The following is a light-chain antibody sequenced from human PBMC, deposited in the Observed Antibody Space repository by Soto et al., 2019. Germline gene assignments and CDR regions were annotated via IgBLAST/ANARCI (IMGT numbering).Light chain of an antibody. Sequence: QSALTQPPSASGSPGQSVTISCTGTSSDVGGYNYVSWYQQHPGKAPKLMIYEVTKRPSWVPDRFSGSKSGNTASLSVSGLQAEDGADYYCSSYAGSNTRFGTGTKVTVL. V-gene: IGLV2-8*01. CDR1: SSDVGGYNY. CDR2: EVT. CDR3: SSYAGSNTR. J-gene: IGLJ1*01.